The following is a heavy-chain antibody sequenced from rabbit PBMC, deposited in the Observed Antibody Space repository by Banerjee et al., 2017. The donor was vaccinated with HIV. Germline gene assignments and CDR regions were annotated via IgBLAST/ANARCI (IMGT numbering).Heavy chain of an antibody. CDR1: GFSFSNKY. D-gene: IGHD4-1*01. Sequence: QQLEESGGGLVKPGGCLELFCKASGFSFSNKYVMCWVRQAPGKGLEWIGCIYAGGGGAYYASWVNGRFTISSDNAQNTVDLQMNSLTVADTATYFCARDLAGVIGWNFNLWGPGTLVTVS. V-gene: IGHV1S7*01. J-gene: IGHJ4*01. CDR3: ARDLAGVIGWNFNL. CDR2: IYAGGGGA.